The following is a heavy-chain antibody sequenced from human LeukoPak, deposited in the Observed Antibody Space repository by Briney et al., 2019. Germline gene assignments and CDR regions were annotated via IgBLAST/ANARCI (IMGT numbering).Heavy chain of an antibody. Sequence: GGSLRLSCAASGFTFNTYTMNWVRQAPGKGLEWVSYISGSSGIIDYADSVRGRFTISRDNAKNTLYLQMNSLRAEDTAVYYCARDAVDTANAVWGQGTTVTVSS. CDR1: GFTFNTYT. CDR3: ARDAVDTANAV. J-gene: IGHJ6*02. CDR2: ISGSSGII. D-gene: IGHD5-18*01. V-gene: IGHV3-48*04.